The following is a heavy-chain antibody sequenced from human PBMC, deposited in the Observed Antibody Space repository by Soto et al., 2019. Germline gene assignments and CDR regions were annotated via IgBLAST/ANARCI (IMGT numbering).Heavy chain of an antibody. Sequence: VASVKVSCKXSGYTFTGYYMHWVRQAPGQGLEWMGWINPNSGGTNYAQKFQGWVTMTRDTSISTAYMELSRLRSDDTAVYYCARVSEYYCYGMDVWGQGTTVTVSS. J-gene: IGHJ6*02. CDR1: GYTFTGYY. CDR2: INPNSGGT. CDR3: ARVSEYYCYGMDV. V-gene: IGHV1-2*04.